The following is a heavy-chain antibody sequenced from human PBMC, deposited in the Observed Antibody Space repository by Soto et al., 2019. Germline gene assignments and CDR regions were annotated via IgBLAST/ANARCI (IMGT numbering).Heavy chain of an antibody. CDR1: GFTFSTSP. Sequence: GGSLRLSCAASGFTFSTSPMNWVRQAPGKGLEWIAYTMSTNATIYYAGSVKGRFTISRDNAKNSLFLQMNSLRDDDTAVYYCVRDQHYAFDFWGQGSLVTVSS. V-gene: IGHV3-48*02. CDR3: VRDQHYAFDF. CDR2: TMSTNATI. J-gene: IGHJ4*02. D-gene: IGHD2-2*01.